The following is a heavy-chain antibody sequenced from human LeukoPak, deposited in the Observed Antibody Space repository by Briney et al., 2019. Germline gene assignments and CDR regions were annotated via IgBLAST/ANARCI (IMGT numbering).Heavy chain of an antibody. J-gene: IGHJ4*02. CDR2: IYYSGST. Sequence: PSQTLSLTCTVSGGSLSSGGYYWSWIRQHPGKGLEWIGYIYYSGSTYYNPSLKSRVTISVDTSKNQFSLKLSSVTAADTAVYYCARFYYYDILTGYYGGDYFDYWGQGTLVTVSS. V-gene: IGHV4-31*03. D-gene: IGHD3-9*01. CDR3: ARFYYYDILTGYYGGDYFDY. CDR1: GGSLSSGGYY.